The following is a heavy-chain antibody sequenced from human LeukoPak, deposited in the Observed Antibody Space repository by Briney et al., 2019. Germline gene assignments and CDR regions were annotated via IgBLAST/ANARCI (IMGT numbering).Heavy chain of an antibody. CDR3: AAGSGTTFRSPDY. CDR2: IVVGSGNT. J-gene: IGHJ4*02. Sequence: SVKVSCKASGFTFTSSAVQWVRQARGQRLEWIGWIVVGSGNTNYAQKFQERVTITRDMSTSTAYMELSSLRSEDTAVYYCAAGSGTTFRSPDYWGQGTLVTVSS. V-gene: IGHV1-58*01. D-gene: IGHD1-1*01. CDR1: GFTFTSSA.